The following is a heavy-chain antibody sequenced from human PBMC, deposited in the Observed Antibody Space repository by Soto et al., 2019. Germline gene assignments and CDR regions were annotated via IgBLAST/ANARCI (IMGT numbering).Heavy chain of an antibody. CDR1: GFTFSTYA. CDR2: LSYDGSNK. J-gene: IGHJ4*02. Sequence: GGSLRLSCAASGFTFSTYASHWVRQAPGKGPEWVAVLSYDGSNKFYADSVKGRFTISRDNSKNTLYLQMNSLRAEDTAVYYCARDGAGGLAVPAYYFDYWGQGTLVTVSS. V-gene: IGHV3-30-3*01. D-gene: IGHD6-19*01. CDR3: ARDGAGGLAVPAYYFDY.